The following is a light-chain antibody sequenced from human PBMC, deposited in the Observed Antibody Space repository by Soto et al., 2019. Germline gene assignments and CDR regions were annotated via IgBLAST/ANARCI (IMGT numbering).Light chain of an antibody. CDR2: EGT. CDR1: TSDVGGYNL. Sequence: QSALTQPASVSGSPGQSITISCSGTTSDVGGYNLVSWYQQHTAKAPKLLIYEGTQRPSGVSSRFPGSKSGNTASLTISGLQAEDEADYYCGSITRSSTSVFGTGTKVTVL. CDR3: GSITRSSTSV. J-gene: IGLJ1*01. V-gene: IGLV2-14*02.